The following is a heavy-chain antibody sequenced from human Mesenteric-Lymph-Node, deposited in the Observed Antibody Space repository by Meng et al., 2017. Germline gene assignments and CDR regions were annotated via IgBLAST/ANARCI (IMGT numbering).Heavy chain of an antibody. CDR2: IDDSGST. Sequence: QVQRQQWGAGLLKPSETLSLTCGVSGVSISSNIRWTWVRQPPGKGLEWIGDIDDSGSTNYNPSLNSRISISLDKSKNHFSLKVNSVTAADTAVYYCARGKQDAWELLAYWGQGALVTVSS. V-gene: IGHV4-4*02. CDR1: GVSISSNIR. CDR3: ARGKQDAWELLAY. J-gene: IGHJ4*02. D-gene: IGHD1-26*01.